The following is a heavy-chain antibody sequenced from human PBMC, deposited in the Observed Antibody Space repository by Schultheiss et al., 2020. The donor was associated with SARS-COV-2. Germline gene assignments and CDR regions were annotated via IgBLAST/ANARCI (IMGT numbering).Heavy chain of an antibody. Sequence: GESLKISCAASGLTFDDDAMHWVRQAPGKGLEWVSAISGSGGSTYYADSVKGRFTISRDNAKNSTYLQMDSLRVEDTALYFCARQRSISAYYYFFGMDVWGQGTTVTVSS. CDR2: ISGSGGST. CDR3: ARQRSISAYYYFFGMDV. D-gene: IGHD1-26*01. CDR1: GLTFDDDA. J-gene: IGHJ6*02. V-gene: IGHV3-23*01.